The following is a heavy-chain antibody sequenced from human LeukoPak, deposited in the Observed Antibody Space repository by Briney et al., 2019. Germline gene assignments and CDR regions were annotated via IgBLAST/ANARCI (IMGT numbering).Heavy chain of an antibody. CDR2: ISGSGGST. V-gene: IGHV3-23*01. Sequence: GGSLRLSCAASGFTFSSYAMSWVRQAPGKGLEWVSAISGSGGSTYYADSVKGRFTISRDNSKNTLYLQMNSLRAEDTAVYYWAKRSVEWLLYFDYWGQGTLVTVSS. CDR3: AKRSVEWLLYFDY. J-gene: IGHJ4*02. CDR1: GFTFSSYA. D-gene: IGHD3-3*01.